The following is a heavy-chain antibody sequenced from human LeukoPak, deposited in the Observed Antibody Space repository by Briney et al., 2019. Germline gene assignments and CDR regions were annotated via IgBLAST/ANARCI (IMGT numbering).Heavy chain of an antibody. CDR3: ARGLIYGPVGDY. Sequence: ASVKVSCKASGYTFTSYDINWVRQATGQGLERMGWMNPNSGNTGYAQKFQGRVTMTRNTSISTAYMELSSLRSEDTAVYYCARGLIYGPVGDYWGQGTLVTVSS. V-gene: IGHV1-8*01. D-gene: IGHD2-8*01. CDR1: GYTFTSYD. CDR2: MNPNSGNT. J-gene: IGHJ4*02.